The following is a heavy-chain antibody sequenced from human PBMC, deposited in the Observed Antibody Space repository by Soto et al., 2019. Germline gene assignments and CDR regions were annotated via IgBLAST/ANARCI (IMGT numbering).Heavy chain of an antibody. V-gene: IGHV3-30*03. CDR2: ISYDGSNK. CDR1: GFTFSSYG. Sequence: GGSLRLSCAASGFTFSSYGMHWVRQAPGKGLEWVAVISYDGSNKYYADSVKGRFTISRDNSKNTLYLQMNSLRAEDTAVYYCARAPARGFWSGYSDYYYYYGMDVWGQGTTVTVSS. D-gene: IGHD3-3*01. CDR3: ARAPARGFWSGYSDYYYYYGMDV. J-gene: IGHJ6*02.